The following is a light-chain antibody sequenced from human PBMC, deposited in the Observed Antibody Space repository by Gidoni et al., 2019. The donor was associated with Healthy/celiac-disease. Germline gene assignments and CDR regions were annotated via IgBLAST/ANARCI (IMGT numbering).Light chain of an antibody. V-gene: IGKV1-9*01. CDR3: QQLNSYPRT. CDR1: QGISSY. CDR2: ASS. J-gene: IGKJ1*01. Sequence: DLQLTQSPSFLSASVGDRVTITCRASQGISSYLAWYQQKPGKAPKLLIYASSTLQRGVPSRFSGSGSGTEFNLTISSLQPEDFATYYCQQLNSYPRTFGQGTKVEIK.